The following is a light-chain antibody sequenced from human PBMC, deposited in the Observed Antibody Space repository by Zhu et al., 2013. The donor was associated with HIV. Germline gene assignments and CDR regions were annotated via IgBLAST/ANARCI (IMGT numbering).Light chain of an antibody. CDR1: QDIGTA. CDR3: LQHHTYPWT. J-gene: IGKJ1*01. V-gene: IGKV1-33*01. Sequence: DIQLTQSPSSLTASVGDRVAITCQASQDIGTALNWYQIKDGKAPKLLLYDVSNSEAGVPVRFTGSRSGTQFTLTIASLQREDFATYFCLQHHTYPWTFGQATKVEDQT. CDR2: DVS.